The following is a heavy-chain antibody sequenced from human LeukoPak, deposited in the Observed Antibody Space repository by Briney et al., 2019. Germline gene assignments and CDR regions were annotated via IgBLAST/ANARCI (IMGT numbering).Heavy chain of an antibody. CDR1: GGSFSGYY. CDR3: AIGLRRIDY. Sequence: PSETLSLTCAVYGGSFSGYYWSWIRQPPGKGLEWIGEINHSGSTNYNPSLKSRVTISVDTSKNQFSLKLSSVTAADTAVYYCAIGLRRIDYWGQGTLVTVSS. J-gene: IGHJ4*02. V-gene: IGHV4-34*01. CDR2: INHSGST.